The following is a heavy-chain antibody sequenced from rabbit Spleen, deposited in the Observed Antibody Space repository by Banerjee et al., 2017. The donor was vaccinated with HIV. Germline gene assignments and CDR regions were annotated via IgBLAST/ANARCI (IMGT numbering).Heavy chain of an antibody. CDR2: IHGGSKNNI. CDR3: ARFYAGYGDFGYAAM. Sequence: QSLEESGGDLVKPGASLTLTCTASGFSFSAGYYMCWVRQAPGKGLEWIACIHGGSKNNIYYASWAKGRFTISKTSSTTVTLQMTSLTAADTATYFCARFYAGYGDFGYAAMWGQGTLVTV. V-gene: IGHV1S40*01. D-gene: IGHD7-1*01. CDR1: GFSFSAGYY. J-gene: IGHJ4*01.